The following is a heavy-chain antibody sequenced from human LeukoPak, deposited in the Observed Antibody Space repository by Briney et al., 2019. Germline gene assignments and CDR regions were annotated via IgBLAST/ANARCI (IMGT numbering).Heavy chain of an antibody. CDR2: ISGSGATT. CDR3: ARDCCLRYASGN. Sequence: GGSLRLSCAASEFTLNIYAMGWVRQAPGKGLEWVSTISGSGATTKYADSVRGRFTISRDNSNNTLHLRMNSLRAEDTAVYYCARDCCLRYASGNWGQGTLVTVSS. V-gene: IGHV3-23*01. CDR1: EFTLNIYA. D-gene: IGHD3-9*01. J-gene: IGHJ4*02.